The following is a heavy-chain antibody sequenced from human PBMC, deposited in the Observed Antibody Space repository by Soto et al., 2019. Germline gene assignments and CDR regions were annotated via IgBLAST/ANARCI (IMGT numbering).Heavy chain of an antibody. CDR2: ISGSGGDT. CDR1: GFTFGNFA. D-gene: IGHD6-19*01. CDR3: ARTEGSGWSTRYGMDV. V-gene: IGHV3-23*01. J-gene: IGHJ6*01. Sequence: GGSLRLSCAVSGFTFGNFAMTWVRQAPGKGLEWVSGISGSGGDTYYADSVKGRFTISRDNSKNTLYLQMSSLRADDTATFYCARTEGSGWSTRYGMDVWGQGTTVTVSS.